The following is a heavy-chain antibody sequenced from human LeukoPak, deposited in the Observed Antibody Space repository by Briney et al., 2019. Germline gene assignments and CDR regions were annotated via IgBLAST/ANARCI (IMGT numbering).Heavy chain of an antibody. CDR3: ARGTRRRRNWNYVGSWFDP. J-gene: IGHJ5*02. D-gene: IGHD1-7*01. Sequence: AETLSLTCAVYGGSFSGYYWSWIRQPPGKGLEWIGEINHSGSTNYNPSLKSRVTISVDTSKNQFSLKLSFVTAADTAVYYCARGTRRRRNWNYVGSWFDPWGQGTLVTVSS. V-gene: IGHV4-34*01. CDR1: GGSFSGYY. CDR2: INHSGST.